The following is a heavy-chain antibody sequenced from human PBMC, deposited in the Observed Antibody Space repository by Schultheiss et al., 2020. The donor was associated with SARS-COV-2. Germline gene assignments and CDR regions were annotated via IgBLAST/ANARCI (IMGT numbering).Heavy chain of an antibody. Sequence: ASVKVSCKASGGTFSSYAISWVRQAPGQGLEWMGGISAYNGNTNYAQKLQGRVTMTTDTSTSTAYMELRSLRSDDTAVYYCARDPENWNDPNENAFDIWGQGTMVTVSS. CDR2: ISAYNGNT. CDR1: GGTFSSYA. J-gene: IGHJ3*02. CDR3: ARDPENWNDPNENAFDI. V-gene: IGHV1-18*01. D-gene: IGHD1-1*01.